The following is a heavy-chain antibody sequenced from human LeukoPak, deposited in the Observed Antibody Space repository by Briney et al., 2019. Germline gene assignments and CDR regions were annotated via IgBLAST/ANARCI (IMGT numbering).Heavy chain of an antibody. CDR2: IYPGDSDT. Sequence: LKISXXGSGXSFTSYWIGGVRQMPGKGLEWMGIIYPGDSDTRYSPSFQGQVPISADKSISTAYLQWSSLKASDTAMYYCARYYYGSGSYYMPSYYYGMDVWGQGTTVTVSS. J-gene: IGHJ6*02. CDR1: GXSFTSYW. CDR3: ARYYYGSGSYYMPSYYYGMDV. D-gene: IGHD3-10*01. V-gene: IGHV5-51*01.